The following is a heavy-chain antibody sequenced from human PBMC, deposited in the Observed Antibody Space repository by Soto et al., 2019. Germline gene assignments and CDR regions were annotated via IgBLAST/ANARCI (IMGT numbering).Heavy chain of an antibody. CDR2: ISFDGNNK. J-gene: IGHJ6*02. Sequence: SGGSLRLSCAASGFTFSTHGMHWVRQAPGKGLEWVAVISFDGNNKYYADSVKGRFTISRDNSKNTLYLQMNSLRGEDTAVYYCAKSKYQGSYYGVDVWGQGTTVTVSS. V-gene: IGHV3-30*18. CDR3: AKSKYQGSYYGVDV. D-gene: IGHD2-2*01. CDR1: GFTFSTHG.